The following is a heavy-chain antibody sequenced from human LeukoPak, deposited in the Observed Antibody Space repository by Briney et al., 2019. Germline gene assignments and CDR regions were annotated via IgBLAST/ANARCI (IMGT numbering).Heavy chain of an antibody. D-gene: IGHD2-21*02. V-gene: IGHV1-18*01. CDR1: GYTFTSYA. J-gene: IGHJ5*02. Sequence: ASVKVSCKASGYTFTSYAMNWVRQAPGQGLEWMGWISAYNGYTNYAQKLQGRVTMTTDASTSTAYMELRSLRSDDTAVYYCARDFAHRRVVTTHIGLDPWGQGTLVTVSS. CDR2: ISAYNGYT. CDR3: ARDFAHRRVVTTHIGLDP.